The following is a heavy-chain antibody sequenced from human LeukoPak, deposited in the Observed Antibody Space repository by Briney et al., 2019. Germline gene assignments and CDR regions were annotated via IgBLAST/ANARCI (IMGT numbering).Heavy chain of an antibody. J-gene: IGHJ4*02. Sequence: PGGSLRLSCAASGFTFSSYAMNRVRQAPGKGLEWVSGISNSGGSTYYADSVKGRFTISRDNSKNTLYLQMNSLRAEDTAVYYGAKETSSSFDYWGQGTLVTVSS. D-gene: IGHD6-6*01. CDR3: AKETSSSFDY. CDR2: ISNSGGST. CDR1: GFTFSSYA. V-gene: IGHV3-23*01.